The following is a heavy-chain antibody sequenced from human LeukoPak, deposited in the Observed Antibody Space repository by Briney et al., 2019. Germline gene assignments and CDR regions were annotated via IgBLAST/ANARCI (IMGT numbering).Heavy chain of an antibody. CDR3: ARSESGVQYFQHYFYIDA. D-gene: IGHD2-2*01. Sequence: SETLSLTCTVSNGYINNYYWSWVRHPPGKGLEWIGYIYYRGSTKYNPSLKSRVTISIDTSSDQVSLRLNSLTAADTAVYYCARSESGVQYFQHYFYIDAWGKGTTVTVSS. J-gene: IGHJ6*03. CDR2: IYYRGST. V-gene: IGHV4-59*01. CDR1: NGYINNYY.